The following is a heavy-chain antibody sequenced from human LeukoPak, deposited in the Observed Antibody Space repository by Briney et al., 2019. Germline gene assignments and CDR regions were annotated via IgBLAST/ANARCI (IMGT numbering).Heavy chain of an antibody. J-gene: IGHJ5*02. D-gene: IGHD2-2*01. CDR3: AKDRFCSSTNCPYDQ. Sequence: GGSLRLSCAASGFTSSDYTMNWVRQAPGKGLEWVSGISVSDDSTYYADSVKGRFTMSRDNSNNMLYLQMNSLKAEDTAVYYCAKDRFCSSTNCPYDQWGQGTLVTVSS. CDR1: GFTSSDYT. CDR2: ISVSDDST. V-gene: IGHV3-23*01.